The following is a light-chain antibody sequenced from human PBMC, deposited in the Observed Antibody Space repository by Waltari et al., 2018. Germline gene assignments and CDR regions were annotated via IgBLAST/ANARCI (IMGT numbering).Light chain of an antibody. Sequence: QSILAQPPSVSGAPGLTVTISCTVNSPNIGAGYAVHWYQHLPGTAPKLLIFANSNRPSGVPDRFSGTKSAASASLAIIGLQTEDEGDYYCQSYDSRLSARVFGGGTRLTVL. J-gene: IGLJ3*02. V-gene: IGLV1-40*01. CDR3: QSYDSRLSARV. CDR1: SPNIGAGYA. CDR2: ANS.